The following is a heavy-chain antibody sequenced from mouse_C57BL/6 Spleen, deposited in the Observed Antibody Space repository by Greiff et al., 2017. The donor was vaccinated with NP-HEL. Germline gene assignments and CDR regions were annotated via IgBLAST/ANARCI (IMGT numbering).Heavy chain of an antibody. Sequence: VKLQESGAELVRPGASVKLSCKASGYTFTDYYINWVKQRPGQGLEWIARIYPGSGNTYYNEKFKGKATLTAEKSSSTAYMQLSSLTSEDSAVYFCASGGFMDYWGQGTSVTVSS. CDR1: GYTFTDYY. CDR3: ASGGFMDY. V-gene: IGHV1-76*01. J-gene: IGHJ4*01. CDR2: IYPGSGNT.